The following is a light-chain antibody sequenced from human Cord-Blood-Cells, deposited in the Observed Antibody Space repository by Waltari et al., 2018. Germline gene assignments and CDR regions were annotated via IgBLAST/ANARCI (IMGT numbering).Light chain of an antibody. CDR2: EGS. J-gene: IGLJ3*02. V-gene: IGLV2-23*01. CDR3: CSYAGSSTWV. Sequence: QSALTQPASVSGSPGQSITISCTGTSRDVGRYNLVSWDQHHPGKAPKLMIYEGSKRPSGVSNRFSGSKSGNTASLTISGLQAEDEADYYCCSYAGSSTWVFGGGTKLTVL. CDR1: SRDVGRYNL.